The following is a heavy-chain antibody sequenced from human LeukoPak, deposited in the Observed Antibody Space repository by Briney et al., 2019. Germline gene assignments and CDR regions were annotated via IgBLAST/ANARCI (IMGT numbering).Heavy chain of an antibody. CDR1: GGSISSYY. Sequence: SETLSLTCTVSGGSISSYYWSWIRQPAGKGLEWIGRIYTSGSTNYNPSLKSRVTISVDTSKNQFSLKLSSVTAADTAVYYCARHVRYYDSSGFAFDYWGQGTLVTVSS. D-gene: IGHD3-22*01. J-gene: IGHJ4*02. CDR2: IYTSGST. CDR3: ARHVRYYDSSGFAFDY. V-gene: IGHV4-4*07.